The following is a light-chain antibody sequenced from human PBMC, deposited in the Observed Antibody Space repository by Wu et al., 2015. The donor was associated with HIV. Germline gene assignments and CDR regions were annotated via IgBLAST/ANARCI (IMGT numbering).Light chain of an antibody. CDR3: QHSYTIPRNT. J-gene: IGKJ2*01. CDR1: QSISSY. CDR2: AAS. Sequence: DIQMTQSPSSLSASEGDRVTITCRATQSISSYLNWYQHKPGEAPKLLIYAASTLQSGVPSRFSGSGSGTDFTLTISSLQPEDFATYYCQHSYTIPRNTFGQGTKLEI. V-gene: IGKV1-39*01.